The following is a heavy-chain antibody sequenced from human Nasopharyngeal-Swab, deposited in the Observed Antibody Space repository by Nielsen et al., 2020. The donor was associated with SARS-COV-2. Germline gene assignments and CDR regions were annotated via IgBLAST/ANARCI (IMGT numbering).Heavy chain of an antibody. D-gene: IGHD3-10*01. J-gene: IGHJ6*02. CDR2: IKQDGSEK. CDR3: ARFGRIAPYYYYGMDV. Sequence: GESPKTSCAASGFTLSSYWMSWVREAPGKGLEWVANIKQDGSEKYYVDSVKGRFTISRDNAKNSLYLQMNSLRAEDTAVYYCARFGRIAPYYYYGMDVWGQGTTVTVSS. V-gene: IGHV3-7*01. CDR1: GFTLSSYW.